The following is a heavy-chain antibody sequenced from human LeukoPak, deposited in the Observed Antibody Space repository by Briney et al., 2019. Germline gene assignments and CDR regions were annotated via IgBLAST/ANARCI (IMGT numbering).Heavy chain of an antibody. D-gene: IGHD2-21*02. Sequence: GGSLTLSRAASGFTISSYSMNWVRQAPGKGLEWVSYISSSSGTIYYADSVRGRFTISRDNGKNSLYLQMNSLRAEDTAVYYCARRGITVTAFHYYYMDVWGQGTTVTVSS. CDR2: ISSSSGTI. CDR3: ARRGITVTAFHYYYMDV. CDR1: GFTISSYS. V-gene: IGHV3-48*01. J-gene: IGHJ6*03.